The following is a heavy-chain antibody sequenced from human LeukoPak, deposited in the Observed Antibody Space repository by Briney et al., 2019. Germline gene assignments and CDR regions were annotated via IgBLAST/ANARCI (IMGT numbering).Heavy chain of an antibody. CDR3: TPLGGSSGYFDY. V-gene: IGHV3-30*02. J-gene: IGHJ4*02. CDR2: IRYDGSNK. CDR1: GFTFSSYG. D-gene: IGHD3-22*01. Sequence: GGSLRLSCAASGFTFSSYGMHWVRQAPGKGLEWVAFIRYDGSNKYYADSVKGRFTISRDNSKNTLYLQMNSLRAEDTAVYYCTPLGGSSGYFDYWGQGTLVTVSS.